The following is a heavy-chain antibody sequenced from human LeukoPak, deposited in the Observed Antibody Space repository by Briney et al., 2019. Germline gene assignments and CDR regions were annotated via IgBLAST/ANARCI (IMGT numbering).Heavy chain of an antibody. CDR1: RFTFSNYW. J-gene: IGHJ3*02. V-gene: IGHV3-7*03. Sequence: GGSLRLSCTASRFTFSNYWMIWVRQAPGKGLEWVANIKQDGSERYYVDSVKGRFTISRDNAKKSLFLQMNSLRAEDTAVYYCARGVPTPSGRNGGTFDIWGQGTMVTVSS. D-gene: IGHD1-14*01. CDR3: ARGVPTPSGRNGGTFDI. CDR2: IKQDGSER.